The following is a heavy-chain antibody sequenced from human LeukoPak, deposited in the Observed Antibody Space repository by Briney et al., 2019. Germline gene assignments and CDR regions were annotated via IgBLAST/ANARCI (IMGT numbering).Heavy chain of an antibody. CDR1: GYTFTGYY. J-gene: IGHJ4*02. D-gene: IGHD3-16*02. Sequence: ASVKVSCKASGYTFTGYYMHWVRQAPGQGLEWMGWINPNSGGTSYAQKFQGRVTMTRDTSISTAYMEQSRLRSDDTAVYYCARGSYDYVWGSYRSPIDYWGQGTLVTASS. CDR3: ARGSYDYVWGSYRSPIDY. V-gene: IGHV1-2*02. CDR2: INPNSGGT.